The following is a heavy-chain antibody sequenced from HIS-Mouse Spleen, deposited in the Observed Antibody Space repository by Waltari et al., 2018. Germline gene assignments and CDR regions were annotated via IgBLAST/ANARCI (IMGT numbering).Heavy chain of an antibody. CDR2: IYYSGST. J-gene: IGHJ4*02. D-gene: IGHD1-1*01. V-gene: IGHV4-39*07. CDR3: ARDPRWNDGIDY. CDR1: GCPFSSSRYY. Sequence: QLQLQESGPGLVKPSDTLPLPCTVPGCPFSSSRYYLGWFRPPPGKGLEWVGGIYYSGSTYYNPSLKSRVTISVDTSKNQFSLKLSSVTAADTAVYYCARDPRWNDGIDYWGQGTLVTVSS.